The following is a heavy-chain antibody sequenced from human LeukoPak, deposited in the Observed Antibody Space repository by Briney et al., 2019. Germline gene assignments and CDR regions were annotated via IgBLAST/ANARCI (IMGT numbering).Heavy chain of an antibody. V-gene: IGHV1-2*02. CDR2: INPNSGGT. D-gene: IGHD6-19*01. Sequence: ASVKVSCKASGYTFIGYFMHWVRQAPGQGLEWMGWINPNSGGTNYAQKFQGRVTMTRDTSISTAYMELSRLRSDDTAVYYCARIIEVANTLNWFDPWGQGTLVTVSS. J-gene: IGHJ5*02. CDR3: ARIIEVANTLNWFDP. CDR1: GYTFIGYF.